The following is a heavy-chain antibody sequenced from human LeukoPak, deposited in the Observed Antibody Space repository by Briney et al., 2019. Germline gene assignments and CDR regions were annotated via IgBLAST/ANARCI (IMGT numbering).Heavy chain of an antibody. D-gene: IGHD3-22*01. V-gene: IGHV1-46*01. CDR2: INPSGGST. J-gene: IGHJ4*02. CDR3: ARDSLDYYDSSGYYEKGNYFDY. Sequence: GASVKVSCKASGYTFTSYYMHWVRQAPGQGLEWMGIINPSGGSTSYAQKFQGRATMTRDTSTSTVYMELSSLRSEDTAVYYCARDSLDYYDSSGYYEKGNYFDYWGQGTLVTVSS. CDR1: GYTFTSYY.